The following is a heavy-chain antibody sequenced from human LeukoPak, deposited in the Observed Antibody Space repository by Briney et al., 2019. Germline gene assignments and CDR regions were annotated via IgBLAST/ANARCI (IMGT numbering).Heavy chain of an antibody. J-gene: IGHJ4*02. D-gene: IGHD3-3*01. V-gene: IGHV4-31*03. CDR2: IYYSGST. CDR3: ARTSLPSTITIFGVVIGFDY. Sequence: SETLSLTCTVSGGSISSGGYYWSWIRQHPGKGLEWIGYIYYSGSTYYNPSLKSRVTISVDTSKNQFSLKLSSVTAADTAVYYCARTSLPSTITIFGVVIGFDYWGQGTLVTVSS. CDR1: GGSISSGGYY.